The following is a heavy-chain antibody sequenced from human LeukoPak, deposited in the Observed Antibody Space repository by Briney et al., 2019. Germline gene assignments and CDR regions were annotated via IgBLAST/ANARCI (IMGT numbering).Heavy chain of an antibody. CDR1: GLTFSSHA. CDR3: ARDSGYDRAPDY. J-gene: IGHJ4*02. CDR2: ISGSGGST. D-gene: IGHD5-12*01. Sequence: PGGSLRLSRAASGLTFSSHAMSWVRQAPGKGLEWVSAISGSGGSTYYADSVKGRFTISRDNSKNTLYLQMNSLRAEDTAVYYCARDSGYDRAPDYWGQGTLVTVSS. V-gene: IGHV3-23*01.